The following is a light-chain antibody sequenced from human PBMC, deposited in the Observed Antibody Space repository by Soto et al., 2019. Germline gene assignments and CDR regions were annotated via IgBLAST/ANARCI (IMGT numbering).Light chain of an antibody. CDR1: QSVSSSY. Sequence: EIVLTQSPGTLSLSPGERATLSCRASQSVSSSYLAWYQQKPGQAPRLLMFRTSSRATGFPARFSGSGSGTDFTLTISSLEPEDFAVYYCQQRSKTFGQGTKVDIK. CDR2: RTS. V-gene: IGKV3D-20*02. CDR3: QQRSKT. J-gene: IGKJ1*01.